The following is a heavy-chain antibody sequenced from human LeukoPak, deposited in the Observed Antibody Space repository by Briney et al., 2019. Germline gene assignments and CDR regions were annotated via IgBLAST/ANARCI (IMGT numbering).Heavy chain of an antibody. CDR1: GYTFTSYG. Sequence: ASVKVSCKASGYTFTSYGISWVRQAPGQGLEWMGWISAYNGNTNYAQKLQGRVTMTTDTSTSTAYMELRSLRSDDTAVYYCAIWGSETYSDPAFDYWGQGTLVTVSS. J-gene: IGHJ4*02. CDR2: ISAYNGNT. D-gene: IGHD3-16*01. CDR3: AIWGSETYSDPAFDY. V-gene: IGHV1-18*01.